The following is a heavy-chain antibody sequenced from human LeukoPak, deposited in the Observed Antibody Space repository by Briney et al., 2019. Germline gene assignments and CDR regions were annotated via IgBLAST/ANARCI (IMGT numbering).Heavy chain of an antibody. D-gene: IGHD6-13*01. CDR3: AKGYSSSWTGPFDY. V-gene: IGHV3-23*01. CDR1: GFTFSSYA. J-gene: IGHJ4*02. CDR2: ISGSGGST. Sequence: PGGSLRLSYAASGFTFSSYAMSWVRQAPGKGLEWVSAISGSGGSTYYADSVKGRFTISRDNSKNTLYLQMNSLRAEDTAVYYCAKGYSSSWTGPFDYWGQGTLVTVSS.